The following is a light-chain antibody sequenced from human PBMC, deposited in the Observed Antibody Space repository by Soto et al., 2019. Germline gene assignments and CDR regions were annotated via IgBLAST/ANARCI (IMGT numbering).Light chain of an antibody. V-gene: IGKV3-15*01. Sequence: DIVMTQSPGTLSVSPGERATLSCRASQSVSSNLAWYQQKPGQAPRLLIYDASTRATGIPARFSGSGSGTDFTLSISSLQSEDFAVYFCQPYNTWPPYTFGQGTKLEI. CDR1: QSVSSN. J-gene: IGKJ2*01. CDR3: QPYNTWPPYT. CDR2: DAS.